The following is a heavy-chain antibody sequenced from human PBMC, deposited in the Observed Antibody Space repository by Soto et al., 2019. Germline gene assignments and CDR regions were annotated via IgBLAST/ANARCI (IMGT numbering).Heavy chain of an antibody. Sequence: ASVKVSCKASGYTFPSYGISWVRQAPGQGLEWMGWISAYNGNTNYAQKLQGRVTMTTDTSTSTAYMELRSLRSDDTAVYHCARARSSSWYGEFDYWGQVTLFTASS. D-gene: IGHD6-13*01. J-gene: IGHJ4*02. CDR2: ISAYNGNT. CDR1: GYTFPSYG. V-gene: IGHV1-18*01. CDR3: ARARSSSWYGEFDY.